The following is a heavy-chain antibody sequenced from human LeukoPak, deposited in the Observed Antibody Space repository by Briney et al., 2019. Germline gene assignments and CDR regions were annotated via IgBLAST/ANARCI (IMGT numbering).Heavy chain of an antibody. Sequence: PGGSLRLSCAASGFTFSSYDMNWVRKAPGKGLEWVSAIRGSGVITYYADSLKGRFTISRDNSKNTLFLQMNSLRAEDTAVYYCVKAGPFYFDSWGLGTLVTVSS. CDR2: IRGSGVIT. J-gene: IGHJ4*02. V-gene: IGHV3-23*01. CDR3: VKAGPFYFDS. CDR1: GFTFSSYD.